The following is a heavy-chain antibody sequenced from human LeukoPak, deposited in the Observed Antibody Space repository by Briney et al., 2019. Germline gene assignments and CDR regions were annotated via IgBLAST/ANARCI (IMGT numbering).Heavy chain of an antibody. D-gene: IGHD1-1*01. J-gene: IGHJ4*02. CDR1: GYSFTNYW. CDR2: IYPGDSDI. V-gene: IGHV5-51*01. Sequence: GESLKISCKGSGYSFTNYWIGWVRQMPGKGLEWMGIIYPGDSDIRYSPSFQGQVTISADKSISTAYLQWSSLKASDTAMYYCAGRGTGTTLASDYWGQGTQVTVSS. CDR3: AGRGTGTTLASDY.